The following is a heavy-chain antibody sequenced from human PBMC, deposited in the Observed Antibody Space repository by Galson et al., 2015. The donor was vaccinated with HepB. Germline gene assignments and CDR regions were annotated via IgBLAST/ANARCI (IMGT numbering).Heavy chain of an antibody. D-gene: IGHD3-9*01. Sequence: SLRLSCAASGFTFSSYAMSWVRQAPGKGLEWVSAISGSGGSTYYADSVKGRFTISRDNSKNTLYLQMNSLRAEDTAVYHCAKQGHGSYYDILTGYFYWGQGTLVTVSS. V-gene: IGHV3-23*01. J-gene: IGHJ4*02. CDR3: AKQGHGSYYDILTGYFY. CDR2: ISGSGGST. CDR1: GFTFSSYA.